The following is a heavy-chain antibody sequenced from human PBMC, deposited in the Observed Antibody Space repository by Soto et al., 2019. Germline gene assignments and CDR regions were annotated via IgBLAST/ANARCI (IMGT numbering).Heavy chain of an antibody. D-gene: IGHD2-2*01. V-gene: IGHV1-3*01. CDR2: INAGNGNT. CDR3: ANSVVPAASYYYGMYV. Sequence: QVQLVQSGAEVKKPGASVKVSCKASGYTFTSYAMHWVRQAPGQRLEWMGWINAGNGNTKYSQKFQGRVTITRDTSASTAYMELSSLRSEDTAVYYCANSVVPAASYYYGMYVWGQGTTVTVSS. CDR1: GYTFTSYA. J-gene: IGHJ6*02.